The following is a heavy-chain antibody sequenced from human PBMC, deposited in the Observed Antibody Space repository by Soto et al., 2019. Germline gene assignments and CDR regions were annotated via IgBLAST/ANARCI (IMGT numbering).Heavy chain of an antibody. J-gene: IGHJ4*02. CDR1: GFTFSSYE. V-gene: IGHV3-48*03. CDR3: ATETSRGSYYPYFDY. CDR2: ISSSDNTI. D-gene: IGHD1-26*01. Sequence: GGSLRLSCAASGFTFSSYEMNWVRQAPGKGLEWVSYISSSDNTIYYADSVKGRFTISRDNAKNSLYLQMNSLRAEDTAVYYCATETSRGSYYPYFDYWGQGTLVTVSS.